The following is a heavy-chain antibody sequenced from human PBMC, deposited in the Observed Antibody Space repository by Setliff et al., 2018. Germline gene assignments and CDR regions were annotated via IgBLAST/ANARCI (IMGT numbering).Heavy chain of an antibody. CDR1: GFTFSSYR. J-gene: IGHJ4*02. D-gene: IGHD2-15*01. CDR3: ARTCSGSGCYAGLES. Sequence: PGESLKISCAASGFTFSSYRMHWVRQAPGKGLEWVAVIWDDGGNKYHADSVKGRFTISRDNSKNTLYLQKNSLRPEDTAVYYCARTCSGSGCYAGLESWGQGTPVTVSS. V-gene: IGHV3-33*08. CDR2: IWDDGGNK.